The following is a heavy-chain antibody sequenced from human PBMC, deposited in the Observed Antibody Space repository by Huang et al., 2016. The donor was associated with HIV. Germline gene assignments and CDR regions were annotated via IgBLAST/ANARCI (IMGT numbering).Heavy chain of an antibody. CDR3: ASLFFDY. J-gene: IGHJ4*02. V-gene: IGHV4-34*01. Sequence: QVQLQQWGAGVLKPSGTLSLTCAVYGGSFSGYYWCWIRQSPGKGLEWIGEINQRGSAHYNPALKRRGTMAVVTSKKQFSLKWRSVTAADTAVDYWASLFFDYWGQGILVTVSS. CDR2: INQRGSA. CDR1: GGSFSGYY.